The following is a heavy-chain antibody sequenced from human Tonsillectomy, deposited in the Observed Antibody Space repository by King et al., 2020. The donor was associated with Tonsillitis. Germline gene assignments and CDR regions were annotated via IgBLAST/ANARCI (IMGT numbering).Heavy chain of an antibody. V-gene: IGHV3-30*02. CDR2: IRYDGSKK. CDR1: GFNFRTYG. J-gene: IGHJ4*02. Sequence: VQLVESGGGVVQPGGSLRLSCAASGFNFRTYGMHWVRQAPGKGLEWVAFIRYDGSKKYYADSVKGRFTISRDISKNTLYLQMNSLRAEDTAVYYCAKVLVVAAGYYFDYWGQGTLVTVSS. D-gene: IGHD2-15*01. CDR3: AKVLVVAAGYYFDY.